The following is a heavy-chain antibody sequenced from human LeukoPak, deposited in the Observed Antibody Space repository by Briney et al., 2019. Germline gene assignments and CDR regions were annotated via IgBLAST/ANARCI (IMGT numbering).Heavy chain of an antibody. J-gene: IGHJ4*02. D-gene: IGHD6-13*01. CDR2: TYYRSKWYN. Sequence: SQTLSLTCAISGDSVSNKIPTWNWIRHSPSRGLELLGRTYYRSKWYNEYAVSVKSRISINPDTSKNQFSLQLNSVTPEDTAVYYCARGGLVAAAGGFDYWGQGTPVTVSS. V-gene: IGHV6-1*01. CDR3: ARGGLVAAAGGFDY. CDR1: GDSVSNKIPT.